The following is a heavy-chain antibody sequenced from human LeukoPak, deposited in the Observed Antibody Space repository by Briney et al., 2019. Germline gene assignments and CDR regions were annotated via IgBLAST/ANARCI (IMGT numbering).Heavy chain of an antibody. CDR3: ARGGAHSSSNCDY. J-gene: IGHJ4*02. CDR2: ISYDGSNK. D-gene: IGHD6-13*01. CDR1: GFTFSDYG. V-gene: IGHV3-30*03. Sequence: PGGSLRLSCAASGFTFSDYGMHWVRHAPGKGLEWVTVISYDGSNKYYGDSVKGRFTISRDNSKNTLYLQMNSLRVEDTAVYYCARGGAHSSSNCDYWGQGTLVTVSS.